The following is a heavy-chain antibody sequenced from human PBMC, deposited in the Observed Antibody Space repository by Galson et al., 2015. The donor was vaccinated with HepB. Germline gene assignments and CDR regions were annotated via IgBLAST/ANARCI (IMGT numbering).Heavy chain of an antibody. V-gene: IGHV1-46*01. CDR2: INPSGGST. Sequence: SVKVSCKASGYTFTSYYMHWVRQAPGQGLEWMGIINPSGGSTSYAQKFQGRVTMTRDTSTSTVYMELSSLRSEDTAVYYCARDWMATKSPHHYYYGMDVWGQGTTVTVSS. J-gene: IGHJ6*02. CDR3: ARDWMATKSPHHYYYGMDV. CDR1: GYTFTSYY. D-gene: IGHD5-24*01.